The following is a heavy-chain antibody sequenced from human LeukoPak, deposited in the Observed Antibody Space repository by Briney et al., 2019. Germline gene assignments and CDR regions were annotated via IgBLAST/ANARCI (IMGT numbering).Heavy chain of an antibody. V-gene: IGHV4-59*01. CDR2: IYYSGST. CDR1: GGSISSYY. J-gene: IGHJ4*02. CDR3: ARGPDYDSSGYYPFDW. D-gene: IGHD3-22*01. Sequence: SETLSLTCTVSGGSISSYYWSWIRQPPGKGLEWIGYIYYSGSTNYNPSLKSRVTISVDTSKIQFSMKLSSVTAADTAVYYCARGPDYDSSGYYPFDWWGQGTLVTVSS.